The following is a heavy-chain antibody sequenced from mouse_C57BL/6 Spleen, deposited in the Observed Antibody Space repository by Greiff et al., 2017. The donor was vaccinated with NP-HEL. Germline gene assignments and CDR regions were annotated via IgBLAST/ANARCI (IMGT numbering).Heavy chain of an antibody. D-gene: IGHD1-1*01. V-gene: IGHV1-26*01. Sequence: EVQLQQSGPELVKPGASVKISCKASGYTFTDYYMNWVKQSHGKSLEWIGDINPNNGGTSYNQKFKGKATLTVDKSSSTAYMELRSLTSEDSAVYYFASPDYYGSSYGYFDVWGTGTTVTVSS. CDR3: ASPDYYGSSYGYFDV. CDR1: GYTFTDYY. J-gene: IGHJ1*03. CDR2: INPNNGGT.